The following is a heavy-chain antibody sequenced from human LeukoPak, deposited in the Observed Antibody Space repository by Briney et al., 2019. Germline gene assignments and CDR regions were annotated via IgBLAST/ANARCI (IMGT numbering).Heavy chain of an antibody. CDR2: IYPDESHT. V-gene: IGHV5-51*01. CDR3: ARHDRLAFDI. J-gene: IGHJ3*02. Sequence: GESLKISCKGSGYSFTSYWIGWVRQMPGKGLEWMGIIYPDESHTRYSPSFQGQVTISADKSISTAYLQWSSLKASDTAMYYCARHDRLAFDIWGQGTMVTVSS. CDR1: GYSFTSYW.